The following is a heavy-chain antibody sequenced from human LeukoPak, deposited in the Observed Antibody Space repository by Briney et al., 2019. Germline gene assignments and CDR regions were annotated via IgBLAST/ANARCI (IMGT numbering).Heavy chain of an antibody. CDR3: AKDPATRDGHGAWFDP. D-gene: IGHD5-24*01. CDR1: GFTFDDYA. V-gene: IGHV3-43*02. CDR2: ISGNGGST. Sequence: GGSLRLSCAASGFTFDDYAMHWVRQAPVKGLEWVSLISGNGGSTFYAASVKGRFTISRDNSKNSLYLQMNSLRTEDTALYYCAKDPATRDGHGAWFDPWGQGTLVTVSS. J-gene: IGHJ5*02.